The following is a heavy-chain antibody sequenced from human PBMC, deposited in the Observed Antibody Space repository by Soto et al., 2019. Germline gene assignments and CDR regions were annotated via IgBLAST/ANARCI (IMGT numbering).Heavy chain of an antibody. CDR2: ISAYNGNT. CDR1: GYTFTSYG. J-gene: IGHJ3*02. D-gene: IGHD6-13*01. Sequence: ASVKVSCKASGYTFTSYGISWVRQAPGQGLEWMGWISAYNGNTNYAQKLQGRVTMTTDTSTSTAYMELRSLRSDDTAVYYCVRDFSWQRLVRDDAFDIWGQGTMVTVSS. V-gene: IGHV1-18*01. CDR3: VRDFSWQRLVRDDAFDI.